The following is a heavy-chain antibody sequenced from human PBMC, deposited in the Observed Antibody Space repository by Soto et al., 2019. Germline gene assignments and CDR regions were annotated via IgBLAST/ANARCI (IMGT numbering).Heavy chain of an antibody. CDR1: GGSISSSNW. D-gene: IGHD1-1*01. Sequence: QVQLQESGPGLVKPSGTLSLTCAVSGGSISSSNWWSWVRQPPGKGLEWIGEIYHSGSTNYNPSLKSRVTISVDKSKNQFSLKLSSVTAADTAVYYCARVISYTISTISLDYFDYWGQGTLVTVSS. CDR3: ARVISYTISTISLDYFDY. J-gene: IGHJ4*02. V-gene: IGHV4-4*02. CDR2: IYHSGST.